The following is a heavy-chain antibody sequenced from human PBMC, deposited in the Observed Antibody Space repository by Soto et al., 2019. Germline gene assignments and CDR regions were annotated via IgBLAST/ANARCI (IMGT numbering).Heavy chain of an antibody. CDR3: ARELSWDWFDP. CDR2: IYHSGST. J-gene: IGHJ5*02. CDR1: GGSISSGGYS. D-gene: IGHD3-10*01. V-gene: IGHV4-30-2*01. Sequence: SETLSLTCAVSGGSISSGGYSWSWIRQPPGKGLEWIGYIYHSGSTYYNPSLKSRVTISVDRSKNQFSLKLSSVTAADTAVYYCARELSWDWFDPWGQGTLVTVSS.